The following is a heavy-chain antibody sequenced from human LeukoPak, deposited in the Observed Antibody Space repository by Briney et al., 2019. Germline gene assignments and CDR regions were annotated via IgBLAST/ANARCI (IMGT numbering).Heavy chain of an antibody. CDR2: IYYSGST. CDR3: ARVQQGTYYYYYYMDV. CDR1: GGSISSSSYY. Sequence: SETLSLTCTVSGGSISSSSYYWGWIRQPPGKGLEWIGSIYYSGSTYYNPSLKSRVTISVDTSKNQFSLKLSSVTAADTAVYYCARVQQGTYYYYYYMDVWGKGTTVTISS. D-gene: IGHD7-27*01. V-gene: IGHV4-39*07. J-gene: IGHJ6*03.